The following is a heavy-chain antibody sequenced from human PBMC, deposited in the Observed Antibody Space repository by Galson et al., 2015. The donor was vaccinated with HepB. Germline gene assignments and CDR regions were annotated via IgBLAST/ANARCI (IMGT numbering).Heavy chain of an antibody. CDR3: ARDPRRFLEWLLTEGWFDP. CDR2: INPNSGGT. Sequence: SVKVSCKASGYVFSGYYIHWIRQAPGQGLEWMGRINPNSGGTNYAQKFQGRVTMTRDTSTNTAYMELRRLRPDDTAIYYCARDPRRFLEWLLTEGWFDPWGQGTLVTVSS. D-gene: IGHD3-3*01. CDR1: GYVFSGYY. J-gene: IGHJ5*02. V-gene: IGHV1-2*02.